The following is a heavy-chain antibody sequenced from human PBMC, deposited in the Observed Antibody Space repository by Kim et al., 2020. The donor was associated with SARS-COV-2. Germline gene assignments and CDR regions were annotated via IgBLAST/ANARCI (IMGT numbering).Heavy chain of an antibody. Sequence: GGSLRLSCAASGFTFSSYAMHWVRQAPGKGLEWVAVISYDGSNKYYADSVKGRFTISRDNSKNTLYLQMNSLRAEDTAVYYCARDGGYGSGPGYYYYYG. CDR3: ARDGGYGSGPGYYYYYG. J-gene: IGHJ6*01. V-gene: IGHV3-30*04. CDR1: GFTFSSYA. D-gene: IGHD3-10*01. CDR2: ISYDGSNK.